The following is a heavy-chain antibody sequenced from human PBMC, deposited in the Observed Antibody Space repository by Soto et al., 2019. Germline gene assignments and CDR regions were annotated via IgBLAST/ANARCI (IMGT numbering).Heavy chain of an antibody. V-gene: IGHV4-30-4*01. Sequence: QVQLQESGPGLVKPSQTLSLTCTVSGGSISSGDYYWSWIRQPPGKGLEWIGYIYYSGSTYYNPSLKSRITISVDTSKNQFSLKLSSVTAADTAVYYFARTSFGYRSGGIDYWGQGTLVTVSS. CDR3: ARTSFGYRSGGIDY. J-gene: IGHJ4*02. D-gene: IGHD6-19*01. CDR2: IYYSGST. CDR1: GGSISSGDYY.